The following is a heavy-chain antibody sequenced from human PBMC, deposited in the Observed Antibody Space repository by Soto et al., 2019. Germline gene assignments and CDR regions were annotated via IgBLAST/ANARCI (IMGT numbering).Heavy chain of an antibody. CDR1: GCTVISYW. J-gene: IGHJ3*02. Sequence: PWWSVRLCGAACGCTVISYWLSWVRQAPGKGLEWVANIKQDGSEKYYVDSVKGRFTISRDNAKNSLYLQMNSLRAEDTAVYYCAREVMLDIWVQGTMVTVSS. CDR2: IKQDGSEK. V-gene: IGHV3-7*01. CDR3: AREVMLDI.